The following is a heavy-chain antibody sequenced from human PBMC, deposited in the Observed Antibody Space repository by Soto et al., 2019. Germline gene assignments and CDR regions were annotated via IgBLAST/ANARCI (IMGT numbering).Heavy chain of an antibody. Sequence: QVQLVQSGAEVKKPGSSVKVSCKASGGTFSSYAISWVRQAPGQGLEWMGGIIPIFGTANYAQKFQGRVTITPDDSTSTAHMELSSMRSEDTAVYYCAHEAYSGYDKSENYYYGMDVWGQGSTVTVSS. J-gene: IGHJ6*02. V-gene: IGHV1-69*01. CDR2: IIPIFGTA. CDR1: GGTFSSYA. D-gene: IGHD5-12*01. CDR3: AHEAYSGYDKSENYYYGMDV.